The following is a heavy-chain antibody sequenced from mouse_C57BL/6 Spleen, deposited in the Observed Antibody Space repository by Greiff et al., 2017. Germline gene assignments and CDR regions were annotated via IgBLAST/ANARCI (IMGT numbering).Heavy chain of an antibody. CDR2: IQPNDGTP. D-gene: IGHD1-1*01. CDR1: GYSFTDYN. Sequence: EVQLQESGPELVKPGASVKISCKASGYSFTDYNMNWVKQSNGKSLEWIGVIQPNDGTPSYNQKFKGKATLTVDQSSSTAYMQLNNLTSEDSADYKGAGSNYNGSWGYFDCWSQGTTLTGSS. J-gene: IGHJ2*01. CDR3: AGSNYNGSWGYFDC. V-gene: IGHV1-39*01.